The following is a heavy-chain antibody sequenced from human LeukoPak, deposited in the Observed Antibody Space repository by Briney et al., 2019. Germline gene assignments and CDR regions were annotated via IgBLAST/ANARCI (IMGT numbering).Heavy chain of an antibody. D-gene: IGHD5-24*01. V-gene: IGHV3-30*03. J-gene: IGHJ4*02. Sequence: GGSLRLSCSASRFTFNNHDMHWVRQAPGKRLEWVAGISYDGRNKYYADSVKGRFTISRDNAKNTLYLQMNSLRAEDTAVYYCARMASGVTGYWGQGTLVTVSS. CDR1: RFTFNNHD. CDR2: ISYDGRNK. CDR3: ARMASGVTGY.